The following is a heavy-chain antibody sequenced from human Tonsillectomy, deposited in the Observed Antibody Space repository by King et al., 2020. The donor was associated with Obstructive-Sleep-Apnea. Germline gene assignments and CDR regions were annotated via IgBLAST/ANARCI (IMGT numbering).Heavy chain of an antibody. CDR2: ISYDGSNK. Sequence: VQLVESGGGVVQPGRSLRLSCAASGFTFSYYALHWVRQAPGKGLEWVAVISYDGSNKYYADSVKGRFTISRDNSKNTLYMQMNSLRAEDTAVYYCARPPRESDIPHWGQGTLVTVPS. CDR1: GFTFSYYA. CDR3: ARPPRESDIPH. V-gene: IGHV3-30*04. D-gene: IGHD3-9*01. J-gene: IGHJ4*02.